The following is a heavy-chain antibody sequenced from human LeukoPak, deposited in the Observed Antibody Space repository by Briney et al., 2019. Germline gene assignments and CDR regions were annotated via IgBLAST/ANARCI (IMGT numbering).Heavy chain of an antibody. D-gene: IGHD5-24*01. CDR2: SYHSGST. V-gene: IGHV4-38-2*02. CDR1: GGSISSGYY. J-gene: IGHJ3*01. Sequence: SETLSLTCTVSGGSISSGYYCGWIRHPPGKGLEWIGSSYHSGSTYYNPSLKSRVTISVDTSKNQFSLKLSSVAAADTAVYYCARLQRWLQWGTGFDYWGQGTMVTVSS. CDR3: ARLQRWLQWGTGFDY.